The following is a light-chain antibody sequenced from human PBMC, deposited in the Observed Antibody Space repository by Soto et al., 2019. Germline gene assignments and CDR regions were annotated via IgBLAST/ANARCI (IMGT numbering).Light chain of an antibody. CDR1: SGDVGGYNY. CDR2: AVT. J-gene: IGLJ1*01. V-gene: IGLV2-14*01. Sequence: QSALTQPASVSGSPGQSVTISCAGTSGDVGGYNYVSWYQQHPGKAPKPMIHAVTNRPSGVSNRFSGSKSGNPASLTISSLQAEDEAYYYCCSYTGASTYVFGPGTKLTVL. CDR3: CSYTGASTYV.